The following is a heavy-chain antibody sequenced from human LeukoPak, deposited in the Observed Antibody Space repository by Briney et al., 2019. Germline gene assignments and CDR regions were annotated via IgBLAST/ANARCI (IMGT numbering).Heavy chain of an antibody. J-gene: IGHJ4*02. CDR2: ISSGGSTI. Sequence: GGSLRLSCATSGFTFSSYEMHWVRQVPGKGLKWVSYISSGGSTIYYADSVKGRFTISRDNAKNSLYLQMNSLRAEDTAVYYCARDTDYGGPFDYWGQGTLVTVSS. CDR3: ARDTDYGGPFDY. D-gene: IGHD4-23*01. V-gene: IGHV3-48*03. CDR1: GFTFSSYE.